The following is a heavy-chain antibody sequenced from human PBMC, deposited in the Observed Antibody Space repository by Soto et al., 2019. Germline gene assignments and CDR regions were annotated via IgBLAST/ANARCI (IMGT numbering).Heavy chain of an antibody. Sequence: QVQLVQSGAEVKKPGSSVKVSCKASGGTFSSYTISWVRQAPGQGLEWMGRIIPILGIANYAQKFQGRVTITADKSTITAYMELSSLRSEDTAVYYCARRYCGGECYALVDYYYGMDVWGQGTTVTVSS. CDR2: IIPILGIA. V-gene: IGHV1-69*02. D-gene: IGHD2-21*01. J-gene: IGHJ6*02. CDR3: ARRYCGGECYALVDYYYGMDV. CDR1: GGTFSSYT.